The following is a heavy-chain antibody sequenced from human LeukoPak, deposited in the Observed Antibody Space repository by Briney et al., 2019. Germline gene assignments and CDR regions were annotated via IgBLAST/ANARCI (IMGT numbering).Heavy chain of an antibody. V-gene: IGHV3-30*18. CDR2: ISYDGRNK. CDR1: GFTFNNYG. D-gene: IGHD2-2*01. J-gene: IGHJ4*02. Sequence: GGSLRLSCADSGFTFNNYGMHWVRQAPGKGLEWVSVISYDGRNKHYPDSVKGRFTISRDISTDTLWLQMDSLRTEDTAVYYCAKGPLRGTAAAIDYWGQGTLVTVSS. CDR3: AKGPLRGTAAAIDY.